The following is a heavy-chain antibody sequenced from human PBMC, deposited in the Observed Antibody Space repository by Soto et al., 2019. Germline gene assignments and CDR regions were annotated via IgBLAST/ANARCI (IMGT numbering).Heavy chain of an antibody. CDR2: INAGNGNT. D-gene: IGHD6-19*01. CDR3: ARVLSIAVAGTGFDY. V-gene: IGHV1-3*01. Sequence: ASVKVSCKASGYTFTSYAMHWVRQAPGQRLEWMGWINAGNGNTKYSQKFQGRVTITRDTSASTAYMELSSLRSEDTAVYYCARVLSIAVAGTGFDYWRQGTLVTVSS. J-gene: IGHJ4*02. CDR1: GYTFTSYA.